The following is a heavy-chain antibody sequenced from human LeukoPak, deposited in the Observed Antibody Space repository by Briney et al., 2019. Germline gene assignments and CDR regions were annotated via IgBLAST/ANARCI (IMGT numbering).Heavy chain of an antibody. CDR1: GFTFSSYE. J-gene: IGHJ4*02. Sequence: GGSLRLSCAASGFTFSSYEMNWVRQAPGKGLEWVSYISSSGSTMYYADSVKGRFTISRDNAKNSLYLQMNSLRAEDTAVYYCASEGAWRETDYWGQGTLVTVSS. V-gene: IGHV3-48*03. D-gene: IGHD1-26*01. CDR2: ISSSGSTM. CDR3: ASEGAWRETDY.